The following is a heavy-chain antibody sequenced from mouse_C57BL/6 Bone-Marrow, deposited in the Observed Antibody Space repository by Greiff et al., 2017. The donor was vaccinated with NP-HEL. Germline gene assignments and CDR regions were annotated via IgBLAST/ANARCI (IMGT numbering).Heavy chain of an antibody. CDR1: GYTFTSYG. D-gene: IGHD1-1*01. CDR2: IYPRSGNT. J-gene: IGHJ1*03. V-gene: IGHV1-81*01. Sequence: QVQLKESGAELARPGASVKLSCKASGYTFTSYGISWVKQRTGQGLEWIGEIYPRSGNTYYNEKFKGKATLTADKSSSTAYMELRSLTSEDSAVYFCARGRLDWYFDVWGTGTTVTVSS. CDR3: ARGRLDWYFDV.